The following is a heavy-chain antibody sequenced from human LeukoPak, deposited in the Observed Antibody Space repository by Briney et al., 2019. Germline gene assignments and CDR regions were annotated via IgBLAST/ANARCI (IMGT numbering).Heavy chain of an antibody. D-gene: IGHD3-10*01. V-gene: IGHV3-30*01. CDR2: ISYDGSSE. CDR1: GFQFRTYA. J-gene: IGHJ4*02. CDR3: ARGYYLDSGSFDY. Sequence: PGGSLRLSCAASGFQFRTYAMHWVRQAPGKGLELLAIISYDGSSEYYADSVKGRFTVSRDNSEDTLSLQMNSLRPEDTAVYFCARGYYLDSGSFDYWGQGTLVTVSS.